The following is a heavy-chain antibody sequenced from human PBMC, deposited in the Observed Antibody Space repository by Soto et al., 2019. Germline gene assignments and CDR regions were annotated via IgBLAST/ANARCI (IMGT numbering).Heavy chain of an antibody. D-gene: IGHD3-9*01. CDR2: ISSSGSTI. J-gene: IGHJ6*03. Sequence: PGGSLRLSCAASGFTFSDYYMSWIRQAPGKGLEWVSYISSSGSTIYYADSVKGRFTISRDNAKNSLYLQMNSLRAEDTAVYYCASEKHYDILTGSYYYYMDVWGKGTTVTVSS. CDR3: ASEKHYDILTGSYYYYMDV. CDR1: GFTFSDYY. V-gene: IGHV3-11*01.